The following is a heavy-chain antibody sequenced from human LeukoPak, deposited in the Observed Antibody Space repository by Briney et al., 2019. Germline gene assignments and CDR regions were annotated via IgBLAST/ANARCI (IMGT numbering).Heavy chain of an antibody. CDR2: IYHSGST. D-gene: IGHD6-13*01. Sequence: PSETLSLTCTVSGGSISSGGYYWSWIRQPPGKGLEWIGYIYHSGSTYYNPSLKSRVTISVDRSKNQFSLKLSSVTAADTAVYYCARDRIAAAGFFDYWGQGTLVTVSS. J-gene: IGHJ4*02. V-gene: IGHV4-30-2*01. CDR3: ARDRIAAAGFFDY. CDR1: GGSISSGGYY.